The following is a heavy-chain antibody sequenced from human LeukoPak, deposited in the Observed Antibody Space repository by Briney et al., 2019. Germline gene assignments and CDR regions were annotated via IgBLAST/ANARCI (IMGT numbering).Heavy chain of an antibody. CDR3: AKSTRAVMAMMDV. V-gene: IGHV3-21*01. CDR2: ISSRSTYI. J-gene: IGHJ6*04. Sequence: PGGSLRLSCAASGFTFSSYWMHWVRQAPGKGLEWVSSISSRSTYIYRADSVKGRFTISRDNAKNSLFLQMNSLRAEDTAVYFCAKSTRAVMAMMDVWGKGTTATVSS. D-gene: IGHD3-16*01. CDR1: GFTFSSYW.